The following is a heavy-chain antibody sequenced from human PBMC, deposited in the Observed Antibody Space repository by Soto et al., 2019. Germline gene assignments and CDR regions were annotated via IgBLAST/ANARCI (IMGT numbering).Heavy chain of an antibody. J-gene: IGHJ3*02. V-gene: IGHV5-51*01. Sequence: GESLKISCKGFDYTFAAYWIGWVRQMPGKGLEWMGVINPRDSDVKYSPPFEGQVTISADKSINTAFLQWRSLKASDTAMYYCERTDYTKDAWYHTYDIWGQGTMVTVSS. CDR3: ERTDYTKDAWYHTYDI. D-gene: IGHD2-8*01. CDR1: DYTFAAYW. CDR2: INPRDSDV.